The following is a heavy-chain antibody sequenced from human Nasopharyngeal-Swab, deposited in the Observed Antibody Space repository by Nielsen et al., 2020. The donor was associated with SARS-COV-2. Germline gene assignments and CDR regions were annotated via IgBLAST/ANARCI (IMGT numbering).Heavy chain of an antibody. CDR1: GFDFSNSW. CDR3: VRPEGVATSFKYYFQYGMDV. D-gene: IGHD5-12*01. CDR2: IYPRDSDT. Sequence: GESLKISCKGSGFDFSNSWIAWVRQVPGKGLEWMGIIYPRDSDTRYSPSFQGQVTISADKSISTAYLQWSSLKASDTAMYYCVRPEGVATSFKYYFQYGMDVWGQGTMVTVPS. V-gene: IGHV5-51*01. J-gene: IGHJ6*02.